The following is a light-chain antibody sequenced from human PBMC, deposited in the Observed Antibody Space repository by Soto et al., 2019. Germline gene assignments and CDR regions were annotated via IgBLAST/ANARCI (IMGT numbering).Light chain of an antibody. CDR1: QSITDN. V-gene: IGKV3-15*01. CDR3: QQYNNSPWT. CDR2: CAS. Sequence: EIVVTQSRATLSVSPGARATLSCMAIQSITDNLEWYQQKPGKAPRLLIHCASTRATGFPARFSGSGSGTDSTLTISSLLSEDFAVYYCQQYNNSPWTFGQGTKVDIK. J-gene: IGKJ1*01.